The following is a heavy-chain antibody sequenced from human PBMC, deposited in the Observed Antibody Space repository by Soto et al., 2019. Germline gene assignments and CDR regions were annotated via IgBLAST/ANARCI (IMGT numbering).Heavy chain of an antibody. CDR2: IKQDGSEK. Sequence: GGSRRLSCTASGFTFSSYWMSWVRQAPGKGLEWVANIKQDGSEKYYVDSVKGRFTISRDNAKNSLYLQMNSLRAEDTAVYYCARDLTLDIVVVPAANGLDYWGQGTLVTVPQ. CDR3: ARDLTLDIVVVPAANGLDY. D-gene: IGHD2-2*03. J-gene: IGHJ4*02. V-gene: IGHV3-7*01. CDR1: GFTFSSYW.